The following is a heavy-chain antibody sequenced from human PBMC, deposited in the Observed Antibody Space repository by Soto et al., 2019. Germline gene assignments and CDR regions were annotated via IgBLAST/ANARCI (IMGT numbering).Heavy chain of an antibody. D-gene: IGHD1-26*01. V-gene: IGHV1-18*01. Sequence: QVHLVQSGAELKKPGASVRVSCKASGYSFTRNGISWVRQAPGQGLEWMGWISAKNGDTNNAQKFQGRVIMTTETSTSTDYMELRSLRSDDTAVYYCVRDRDSDTWPARDVWGQGTTVTVSS. CDR1: GYSFTRNG. CDR3: VRDRDSDTWPARDV. CDR2: ISAKNGDT. J-gene: IGHJ6*02.